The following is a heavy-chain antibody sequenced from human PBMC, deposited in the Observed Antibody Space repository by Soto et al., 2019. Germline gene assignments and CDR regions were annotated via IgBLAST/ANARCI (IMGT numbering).Heavy chain of an antibody. Sequence: PSETLSLTCAVYGGSFSGYYWSWIRQPPGKGLEWIGEINHSGSTNYNPSLKSRVTISVDTSKNQFSLKLSSVTAADTAVYYCAVDSSSWYINYYYYGMDVWGQGTTVTVSS. CDR2: INHSGST. J-gene: IGHJ6*02. V-gene: IGHV4-34*01. D-gene: IGHD6-13*01. CDR1: GGSFSGYY. CDR3: AVDSSSWYINYYYYGMDV.